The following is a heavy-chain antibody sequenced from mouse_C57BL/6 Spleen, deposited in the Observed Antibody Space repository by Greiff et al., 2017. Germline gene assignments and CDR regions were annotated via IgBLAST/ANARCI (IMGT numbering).Heavy chain of an antibody. V-gene: IGHV1-64*01. CDR3: ARPLYYYDKGAWFAY. CDR1: GYTFTSYW. D-gene: IGHD1-1*01. J-gene: IGHJ3*01. Sequence: QVQLKQSGAELVKPGASVKLSCKASGYTFTSYWMHWVKQRPGQGLEWIGMIHPNSGSTNYNEKFKSKATLTVDKSSSTAYMQLSSLTSEDSAVYYCARPLYYYDKGAWFAYWGQGTLVTVSA. CDR2: IHPNSGST.